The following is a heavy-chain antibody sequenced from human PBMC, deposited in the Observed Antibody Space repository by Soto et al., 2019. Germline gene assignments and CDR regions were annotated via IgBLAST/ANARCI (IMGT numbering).Heavy chain of an antibody. CDR3: ARPGVAYDAFDI. Sequence: GASVKVSCKASGYTLTMYAMHWVRQAPGQRLEWMGWINSGNGDTIYSQKFQGRVTLTRDTSASTAYMALSSLRSEDTAVYYCARPGVAYDAFDIWGQGTTVTVSS. J-gene: IGHJ3*02. D-gene: IGHD3-3*01. CDR2: INSGNGDT. CDR1: GYTLTMYA. V-gene: IGHV1-3*04.